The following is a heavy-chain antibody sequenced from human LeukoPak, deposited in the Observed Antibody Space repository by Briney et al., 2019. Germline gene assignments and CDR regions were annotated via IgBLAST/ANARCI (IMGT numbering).Heavy chain of an antibody. CDR1: GYTFTGYY. D-gene: IGHD3-3*01. CDR3: ARPLLRLKYYDFGSGYESSFDY. J-gene: IGHJ4*02. V-gene: IGHV1-2*02. Sequence: ASVKLSCKASGYTFTGYYMHWVRQAPGQGLEWMGWINPNSGGTNYAQKFQGRVTMTRDTSISTAYMELSRLRSDDTAVYYCARPLLRLKYYDFGSGYESSFDYWGQGTLVTVSS. CDR2: INPNSGGT.